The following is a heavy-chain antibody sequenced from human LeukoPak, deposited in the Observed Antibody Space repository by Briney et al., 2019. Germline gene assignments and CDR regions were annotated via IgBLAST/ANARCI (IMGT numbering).Heavy chain of an antibody. D-gene: IGHD3-9*01. CDR1: GYTFTSYD. V-gene: IGHV1-8*01. CDR3: ARGRYFVWLWGGNWFDP. J-gene: IGHJ5*02. CDR2: MNPNSGNT. Sequence: GASVKVSCKASGYTFTSYDINWVRQATGQGLEWMGWMNPNSGNTSYAQKFQGRVTMTRNTSISTAYMELSSLRSEDTAVYYCARGRYFVWLWGGNWFDPWGQGTLVTVSS.